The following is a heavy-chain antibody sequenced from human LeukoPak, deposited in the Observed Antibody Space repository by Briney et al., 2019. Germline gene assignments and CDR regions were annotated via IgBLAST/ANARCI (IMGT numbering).Heavy chain of an antibody. CDR3: ARGYCTGGNCYSFGY. D-gene: IGHD2-15*01. V-gene: IGHV4/OR15-8*02. CDR2: VYHSRLT. CDR1: GASFSTNNW. J-gene: IGHJ4*02. Sequence: SETLSLTCVVSGASFSTNNWGTWVRPAQGKGREWIGEVYHSRLTNYSPSLKSRVTMSIDKSKNIFSLNMTSVTAADTALYYCARGYCTGGNCYSFGYWGQGTLVTVSS.